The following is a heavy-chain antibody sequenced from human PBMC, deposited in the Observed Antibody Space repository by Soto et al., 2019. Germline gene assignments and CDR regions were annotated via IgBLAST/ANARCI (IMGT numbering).Heavy chain of an antibody. CDR2: IDPSDSYT. V-gene: IGHV5-10-1*01. CDR3: ARRPGIAAAGYTDY. Sequence: PGEPLKIPYKGSGYSFTSYWISWVRQMPGKGLEWMGRIDPSDSYTNYSPSFQGHVTISADKSISTAYLQWSSLKASDTAMYYCARRPGIAAAGYTDYWGQGTLVTVSS. CDR1: GYSFTSYW. J-gene: IGHJ4*02. D-gene: IGHD6-13*01.